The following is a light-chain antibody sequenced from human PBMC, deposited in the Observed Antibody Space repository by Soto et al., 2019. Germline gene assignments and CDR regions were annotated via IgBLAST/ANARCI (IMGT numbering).Light chain of an antibody. CDR1: SSDVGGYNF. CDR3: SSYTSSSTYV. CDR2: DVS. Sequence: QSALTQPASVSGSPGQSIAISCTGTSSDVGGYNFVSWYQQHPHKAPKLMISDVSNRPSGVSNRFSGSKSGNTASLTISGLQAEDEADYCSSYTSSSTYVFGTGTKHRP. V-gene: IGLV2-14*01. J-gene: IGLJ1*01.